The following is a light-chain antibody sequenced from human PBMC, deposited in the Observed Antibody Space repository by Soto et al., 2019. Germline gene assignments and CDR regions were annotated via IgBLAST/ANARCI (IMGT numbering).Light chain of an antibody. CDR1: QSVSSY. CDR3: QQRSSWPGT. Sequence: EIVLTQSPATLSLSPGERATLSCRASQSVSSYLAWYQQKPGQAPRLLIYDASNSATGIPTRFSGSGSGTDFTLTISSLEPEDFAVYYCQQRSSWPGTFGPGTKVDIK. CDR2: DAS. J-gene: IGKJ3*01. V-gene: IGKV3-11*01.